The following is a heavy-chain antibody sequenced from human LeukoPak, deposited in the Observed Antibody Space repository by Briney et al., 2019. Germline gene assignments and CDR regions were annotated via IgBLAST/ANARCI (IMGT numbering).Heavy chain of an antibody. D-gene: IGHD5-24*01. J-gene: IGHJ4*02. Sequence: ASVKVSCKASGYTFTGYYIHWVRQAPGQGLEWMGRINPHSGGTNYAQKFQGRVTMTRDTSISTAYMELSRLRSDDTAVYYCARGEMATINDYWGQGTLVTVSS. V-gene: IGHV1-2*06. CDR1: GYTFTGYY. CDR3: ARGEMATINDY. CDR2: INPHSGGT.